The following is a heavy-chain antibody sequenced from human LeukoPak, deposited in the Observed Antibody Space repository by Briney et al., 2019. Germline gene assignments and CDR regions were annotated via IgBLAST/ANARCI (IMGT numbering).Heavy chain of an antibody. CDR3: ARVHDGSSWFDAFDI. V-gene: IGHV3-21*01. CDR1: GFTFSSCS. J-gene: IGHJ3*02. D-gene: IGHD6-13*01. CDR2: ISSSSSYI. Sequence: GGSLRLSCAASGFTFSSCSMNWVRQAPGKGLEWVTSISSSSSYIYYADSVKGRFTISRDNAKNSLYLQMNSLRAEDTAVYYCARVHDGSSWFDAFDIWGQGTMVTVSS.